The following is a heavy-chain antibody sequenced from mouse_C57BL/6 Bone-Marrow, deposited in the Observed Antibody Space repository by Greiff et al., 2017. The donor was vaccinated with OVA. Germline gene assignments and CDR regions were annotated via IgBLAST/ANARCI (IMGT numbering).Heavy chain of an antibody. CDR1: GYTFTDYY. CDR2: INPYNGGT. CDR3: ARRGGVTGFAY. V-gene: IGHV1-19*01. Sequence: VQLQQSGPVLVKPGASVKMSCKASGYTFTDYYMNWVKQSHGKSLEWIGVINPYNGGTSYNQKFKGKATLTVDKSSSTAYMELNSLTSEDSAVYYCARRGGVTGFAYWGQGTLVTVSA. J-gene: IGHJ3*01. D-gene: IGHD2-13*01.